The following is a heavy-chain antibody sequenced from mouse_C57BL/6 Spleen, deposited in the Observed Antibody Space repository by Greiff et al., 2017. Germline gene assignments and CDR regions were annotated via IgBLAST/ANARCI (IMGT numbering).Heavy chain of an antibody. D-gene: IGHD2-4*01. J-gene: IGHJ2*01. CDR2: ISSGGSYT. Sequence: EVQGVESGGDLVKPGGSLKLSCAASGFTFSSYGMSWVRQTPDKRLEWVATISSGGSYTYYPDSVKGRFTISRDNAKNTLYLQMSSLKSEDTAMYYCARGDYDYDNYLDYWGQGTTLTVSS. V-gene: IGHV5-6*01. CDR1: GFTFSSYG. CDR3: ARGDYDYDNYLDY.